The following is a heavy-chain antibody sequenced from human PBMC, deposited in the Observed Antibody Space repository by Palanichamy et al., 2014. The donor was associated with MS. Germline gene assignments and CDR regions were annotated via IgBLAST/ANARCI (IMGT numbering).Heavy chain of an antibody. CDR2: ISGSGGST. J-gene: IGHJ4*02. V-gene: IGHV3-23*01. Sequence: EVQLLESGGGLVQPGGSLRLSCAASGFTFSSYAMSWVRQAPGKGLEWVSAISGSGGSTYYADSVKGRFTISRDNSKNTLYLQMNSLRAEDTAVYYCAKDRELLWFGELSGYFDYWGQGTLVTVSS. CDR1: GFTFSSYA. CDR3: AKDRELLWFGELSGYFDY. D-gene: IGHD3-10*01.